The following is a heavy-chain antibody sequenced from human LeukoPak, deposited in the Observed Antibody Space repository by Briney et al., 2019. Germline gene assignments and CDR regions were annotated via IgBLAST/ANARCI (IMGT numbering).Heavy chain of an antibody. CDR3: AKDDSLGPYGYGDYDWEPVLDY. V-gene: IGHV3-23*01. CDR1: GFTFSSYA. Sequence: GGSLRLSCAASGFTFSSYAMSWVRQAPGKGLEWVSAISGSGGSTYYADSVKGRFTISRDNSKNTLYLQTNSLRAEDTAVYYCAKDDSLGPYGYGDYDWEPVLDYWGQGTLVTVSS. D-gene: IGHD4-17*01. J-gene: IGHJ4*02. CDR2: ISGSGGST.